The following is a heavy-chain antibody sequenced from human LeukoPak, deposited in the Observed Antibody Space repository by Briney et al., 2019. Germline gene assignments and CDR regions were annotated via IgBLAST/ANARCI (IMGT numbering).Heavy chain of an antibody. CDR1: GGSFSGYY. Sequence: PSETLSLTCAVYGGSFSGYYWSWIRQPPGKGLEWIGEINHSGSTNYNPSLKSRVTISVDTSKNQFSLKLSSVTAADTAVYYCARVPRTGEDVDTAMAPGHGGMRTDDYWGQGTLVTVSS. CDR2: INHSGST. D-gene: IGHD5-18*01. J-gene: IGHJ4*02. V-gene: IGHV4-34*01. CDR3: ARVPRTGEDVDTAMAPGHGGMRTDDY.